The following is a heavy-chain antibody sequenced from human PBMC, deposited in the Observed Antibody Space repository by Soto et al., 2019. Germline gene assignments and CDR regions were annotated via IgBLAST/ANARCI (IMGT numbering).Heavy chain of an antibody. CDR3: ARGRDIVVVPAAPNWFDP. J-gene: IGHJ5*02. CDR2: INHSGST. V-gene: IGHV4-34*01. Sequence: QVQLQQWGAGLLKPSETLSLTCAVYGGSFSGYYWSWIRQPPGKGLEWIGEINHSGSTNYNPSLTSRVTISVDTSKNQFSLKLSSVTVADTAVYYCARGRDIVVVPAAPNWFDPWGQGTLVNVSS. D-gene: IGHD2-2*01. CDR1: GGSFSGYY.